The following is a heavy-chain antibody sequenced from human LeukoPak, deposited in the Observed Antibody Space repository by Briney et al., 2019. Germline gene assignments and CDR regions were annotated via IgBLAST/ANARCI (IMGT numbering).Heavy chain of an antibody. D-gene: IGHD6-19*01. J-gene: IGHJ4*02. CDR2: INPNSGGT. CDR3: ARDRAGIAVAGTDY. V-gene: IGHV1-2*02. Sequence: ASVKVSCKASGYTFTDYYIHWIRQAPGQGLEWMGWINPNSGGTNYAQKFQGRVTMTRDTSISTAYMELSRLRSDDTAVYYCARDRAGIAVAGTDYWGQGTLVTVSS. CDR1: GYTFTDYY.